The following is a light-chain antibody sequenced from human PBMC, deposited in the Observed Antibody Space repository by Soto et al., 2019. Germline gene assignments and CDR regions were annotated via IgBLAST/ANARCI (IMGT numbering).Light chain of an antibody. Sequence: AIRMTQSPSSLSASTGDRVTITCRASQGISSYLAWYQQKPGKAPKLLIYAASTLQSGVPSRFSGSGSRTDFTLTISCLQSEDFATYYCQQYYSYPPTFGQGTKV. CDR3: QQYYSYPPT. CDR1: QGISSY. V-gene: IGKV1-8*01. CDR2: AAS. J-gene: IGKJ1*01.